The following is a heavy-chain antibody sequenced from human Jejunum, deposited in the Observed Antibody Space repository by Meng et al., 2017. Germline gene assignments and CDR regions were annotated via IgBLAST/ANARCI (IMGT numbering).Heavy chain of an antibody. CDR1: GASTSSRRCY. V-gene: IGHV4-39*01. D-gene: IGHD2-21*02. CDR3: ASPYCGGDCYSEDGYYFDH. Sequence: QLQLQESGPGRGKPAETRAPTCTGAGASTSSRRCYWGGIRRPPGKGLEWIGSIYYSGSRYYNPSLKSRATISVDTSRNQFSLELSSVTAADTAVYYCASPYCGGDCYSEDGYYFDHWGQGALVTVSS. CDR2: IYYSGSR. J-gene: IGHJ4*02.